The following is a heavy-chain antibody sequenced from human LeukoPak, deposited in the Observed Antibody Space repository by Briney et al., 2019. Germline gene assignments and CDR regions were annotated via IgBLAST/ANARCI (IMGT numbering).Heavy chain of an antibody. J-gene: IGHJ4*02. CDR3: ARVTGYTIEDYFDY. CDR1: GGSLSSSSYY. V-gene: IGHV4-39*07. Sequence: SETLSLTCTVSGGSLSSSSYYWGWIRQPPGKGLEWIGSIYYSGNTYYNPSLKSRVTISVHTSKNQFSLKLSSVTAADTAVYYCARVTGYTIEDYFDYWGQGTLVTVSS. D-gene: IGHD3-9*01. CDR2: IYYSGNT.